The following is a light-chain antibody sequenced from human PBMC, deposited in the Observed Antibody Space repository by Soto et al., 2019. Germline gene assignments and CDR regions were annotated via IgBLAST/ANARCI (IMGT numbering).Light chain of an antibody. CDR3: AAWEDTLNGQG. V-gene: IGLV1-47*01. Sequence: QSVLTQPPSASGTPGQRVSISCSGSRSNIGRNYVYWYQQLPGTAPKLLIQRNNERPSGVPDRFSGSKSGTSVSLAISGLRSEDEATYYCAAWEDTLNGQGFGGGTQLTVL. CDR2: RNN. J-gene: IGLJ3*02. CDR1: RSNIGRNY.